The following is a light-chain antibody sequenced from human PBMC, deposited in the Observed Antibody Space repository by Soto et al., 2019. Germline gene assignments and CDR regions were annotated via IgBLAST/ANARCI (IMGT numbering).Light chain of an antibody. CDR2: DAS. J-gene: IGKJ3*01. Sequence: DIQMTQSPSSLSASVGDRVTITCQASQDISNYLNWYQQKPGKAPKLLIYDASNLETGVPSRFSGSGSGTDFTFTISSLQPEDIETYYCQQYDNLPFTFGPGNKVDIK. CDR3: QQYDNLPFT. CDR1: QDISNY. V-gene: IGKV1-33*01.